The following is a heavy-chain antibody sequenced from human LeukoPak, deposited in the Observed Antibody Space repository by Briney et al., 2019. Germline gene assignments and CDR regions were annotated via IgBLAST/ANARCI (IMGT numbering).Heavy chain of an antibody. CDR2: MFSSEST. D-gene: IGHD6-13*01. V-gene: IGHV4-4*07. CDR1: GGSMSGHY. J-gene: IGHJ4*02. Sequence: PSETLSLTCTVSGGSMSGHYWTWIRQPAGKGLEWIGRMFSSESTNYNPSLKSRVSMSLDTSKNQFSLKLSSVAAADTAAYYCARGAAAGPDYWGQGTLVTVSS. CDR3: ARGAAAGPDY.